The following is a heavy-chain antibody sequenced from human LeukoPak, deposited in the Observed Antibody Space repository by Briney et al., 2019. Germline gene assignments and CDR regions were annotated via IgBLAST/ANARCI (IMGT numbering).Heavy chain of an antibody. CDR2: IIPILGIA. D-gene: IGHD3-22*01. Sequence: SVKVSCKASGGTFSSYTISWVRQAPGQGLEWMGRIIPILGIANYAQKFQGRVTITADKSTSTAYMELSSLRCEDTVVYYCARFPPHSSGYYWDRDYWGQGTLVTVSS. CDR3: ARFPPHSSGYYWDRDY. V-gene: IGHV1-69*02. CDR1: GGTFSSYT. J-gene: IGHJ4*02.